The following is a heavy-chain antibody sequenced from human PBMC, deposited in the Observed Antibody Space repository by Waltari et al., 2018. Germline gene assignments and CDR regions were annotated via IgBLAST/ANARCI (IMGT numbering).Heavy chain of an antibody. CDR2: IKQDGSEK. Sequence: EVQLVESGGGLVQPGGSLRLSCAASGFTFSSYLMNWGRQAPGKGLEWVANIKQDGSEKYYVDSVNGRFTISRDNAKNSLYLQMNSLRAEDTAVYYCARGLASAFDIWGQGTMVTVSS. CDR3: ARGLASAFDI. V-gene: IGHV3-7*01. J-gene: IGHJ3*02. CDR1: GFTFSSYL.